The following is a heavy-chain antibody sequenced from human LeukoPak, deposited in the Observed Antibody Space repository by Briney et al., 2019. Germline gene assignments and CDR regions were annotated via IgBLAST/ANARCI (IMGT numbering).Heavy chain of an antibody. D-gene: IGHD5-12*01. CDR3: TRWLISAVLDY. CDR1: GFTFSNAW. CDR2: IRSKSSGGAT. Sequence: GGSLRLSCAASGFTFSNAWMTWVRQAPGKGLEWVGSIRSKSSGGATEYAASLKGRVTISRDDSKNNAYLQMNSLKIEDTAVYYCTRWLISAVLDYWGQGTLVTVSS. J-gene: IGHJ4*02. V-gene: IGHV3-49*04.